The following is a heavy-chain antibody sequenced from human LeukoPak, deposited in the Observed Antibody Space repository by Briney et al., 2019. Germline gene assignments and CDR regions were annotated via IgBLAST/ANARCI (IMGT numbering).Heavy chain of an antibody. CDR3: ARDFLSLDGSGTH. J-gene: IGHJ4*02. D-gene: IGHD3-10*01. Sequence: GGSLRLSCAASGFTFSSYSMNWVRQAPGKGLEWVSSISSSSSYIYYADSVKGRFTISRDNAKNSLYLQMNSLRAEDTAVYYCARDFLSLDGSGTHWGQRTLVTVSS. CDR1: GFTFSSYS. CDR2: ISSSSSYI. V-gene: IGHV3-21*01.